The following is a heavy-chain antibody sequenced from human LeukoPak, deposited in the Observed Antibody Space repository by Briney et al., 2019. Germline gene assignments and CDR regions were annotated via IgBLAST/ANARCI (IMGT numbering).Heavy chain of an antibody. CDR2: INPKNGDT. J-gene: IGHJ5*02. CDR1: GYTFTDYF. CDR3: ARAESKIVAAPNWFDP. D-gene: IGHD2-2*01. V-gene: IGHV1-2*02. Sequence: ASVKVSCKASGYTFTDYFMHWVRQAPGQGLEWMGWINPKNGDTNYAQNFQGRVTMTRDTSILTVYMEVSSLRSDDTAVYYCARAESKIVAAPNWFDPWGQGTLVTVSS.